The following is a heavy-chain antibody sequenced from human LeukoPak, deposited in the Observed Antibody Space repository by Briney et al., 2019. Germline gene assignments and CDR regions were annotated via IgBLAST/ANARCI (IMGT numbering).Heavy chain of an antibody. CDR2: ISGSGGST. D-gene: IGHD5-18*01. J-gene: IGHJ4*02. V-gene: IGHV3-23*01. Sequence: GGSLRLSCAASGFTFSNYAISWVRQAPGKGLEWVSTISGSGGSTYYADSVKGRFTFSRDNSKNTLYLQMNSLRGDDTAVYYCARVQYSYGYDGSFYWGQGTLVTVSS. CDR3: ARVQYSYGYDGSFY. CDR1: GFTFSNYA.